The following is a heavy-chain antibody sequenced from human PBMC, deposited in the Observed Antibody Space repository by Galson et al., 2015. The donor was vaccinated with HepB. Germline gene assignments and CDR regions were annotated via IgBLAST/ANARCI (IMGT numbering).Heavy chain of an antibody. Sequence: PALVKPTQTLTLTCTFSGFSLSTSGVGVGWIRQPPGKALEWLALIYWDDDKRYSPSLKSRLTITKDTSKNQVVLTMTNMDPVDTATYYCAHSAYGSGSYYSPFGAFDIWGQGTMVTVSS. CDR2: IYWDDDK. D-gene: IGHD3-10*01. J-gene: IGHJ3*02. V-gene: IGHV2-5*02. CDR3: AHSAYGSGSYYSPFGAFDI. CDR1: GFSLSTSGVG.